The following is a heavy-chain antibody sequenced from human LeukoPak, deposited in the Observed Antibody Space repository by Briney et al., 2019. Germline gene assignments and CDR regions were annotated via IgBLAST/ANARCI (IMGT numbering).Heavy chain of an antibody. CDR1: GFALATTGVG. J-gene: IGHJ4*02. D-gene: IGHD3-10*01. CDR3: APPSGWFDDSETRVDF. V-gene: IGHV2-5*01. Sequence: SGPALVKPTETLTLTCTFSGFALATTGVGVGWVRQPLGKAPEWLTLLYWSDDKRYNTSLNNSLSITRGASANQVVLTLTNIDPVNTATYSCAPPSGWFDDSETRVDFWGQGTLVTVSS. CDR2: LYWSDDK.